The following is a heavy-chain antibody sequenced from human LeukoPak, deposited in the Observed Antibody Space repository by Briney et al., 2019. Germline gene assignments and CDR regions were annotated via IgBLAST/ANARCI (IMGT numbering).Heavy chain of an antibody. D-gene: IGHD1-1*01. CDR3: ARVLEITNYYYYMDV. V-gene: IGHV1-18*01. Sequence: ASVTVSCKASYYTFTNYGITWVRQAPGQGLEWMGWISAYNGNTFYAQNLQGRVTMTTDTSTSTAYMELRSLTSDDTAVYYCARVLEITNYYYYMDVWGKGTTVTVSS. J-gene: IGHJ6*03. CDR1: YYTFTNYG. CDR2: ISAYNGNT.